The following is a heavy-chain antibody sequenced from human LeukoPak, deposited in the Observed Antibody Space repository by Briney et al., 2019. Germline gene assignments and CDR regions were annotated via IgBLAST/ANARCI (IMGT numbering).Heavy chain of an antibody. J-gene: IGHJ4*02. CDR2: INSDGSST. Sequence: PGGSLRLSCTASGFSFGDYAMSWVRQAPGKGLVWVSRINSDGSSTSYADSVKGRFTISRDNAKNTLYLQMNSLRAEDTAVYYCARVWSIDFHGSGAGDYWGQGTLVTVSS. V-gene: IGHV3-74*01. CDR1: GFSFGDYA. D-gene: IGHD3-10*01. CDR3: ARVWSIDFHGSGAGDY.